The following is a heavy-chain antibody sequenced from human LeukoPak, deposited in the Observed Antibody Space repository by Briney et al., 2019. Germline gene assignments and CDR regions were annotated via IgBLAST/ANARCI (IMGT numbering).Heavy chain of an antibody. CDR2: ISGSGGST. J-gene: IGHJ4*02. D-gene: IGHD6-6*01. CDR3: VPASIAAIDY. V-gene: IGHV3-23*01. CDR1: GFTFSSYA. Sequence: GGSLRLSCAASGFTFSSYAMSWARQAPGKGLEWVSAISGSGGSTYYADSVKGRFTISRDNSKNTLYLQMNSLRAEDTAVYYCVPASIAAIDYWGQGTLVTVSS.